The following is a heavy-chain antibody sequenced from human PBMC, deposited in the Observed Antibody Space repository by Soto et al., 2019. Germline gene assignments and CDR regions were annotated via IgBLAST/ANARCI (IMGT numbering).Heavy chain of an antibody. CDR2: ISGSGGST. CDR3: AKDVGGEVQDIVDGYYFDY. CDR1: GFTFSSYA. D-gene: IGHD2-15*01. Sequence: PGGSLRLSCAASGFTFSSYAMSWVRQAPGKGLEWVSAISGSGGSTYYADSVKGRFTISRDNSKNTLYLQMNSLRAEDTAVYYCAKDVGGEVQDIVDGYYFDYWGQGTLVTVSS. V-gene: IGHV3-23*01. J-gene: IGHJ4*02.